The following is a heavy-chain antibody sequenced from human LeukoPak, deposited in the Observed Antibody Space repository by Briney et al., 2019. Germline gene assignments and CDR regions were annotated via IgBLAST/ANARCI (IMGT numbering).Heavy chain of an antibody. J-gene: IGHJ4*02. CDR2: IYYSGST. CDR1: GGSISSYY. CDR3: AREGRASSYDY. Sequence: ETLSLTCTVSGGSISSYYWSWIRQPPGKGLEWIGYIYYSGSTNYNPSLKSRVTISVDTSKNQFSLKLSSVTAADTAVYYCAREGRASSYDYWGQGTLVTVSS. V-gene: IGHV4-59*01. D-gene: IGHD6-13*01.